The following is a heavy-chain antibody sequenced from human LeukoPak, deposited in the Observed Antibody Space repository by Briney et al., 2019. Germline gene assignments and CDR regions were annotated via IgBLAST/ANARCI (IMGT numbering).Heavy chain of an antibody. V-gene: IGHV3-48*01. Sequence: GESLRLSCAASGFTFSSYSMNWVRQAPGKGLEWVSYISSSSSTIYYADSVKGRFTISRDNAKNSLYLQMNSLRAEDTAVYYCARDLRSSWYIDFDYWGQGTLVTVSS. CDR2: ISSSSSTI. D-gene: IGHD6-13*01. CDR3: ARDLRSSWYIDFDY. CDR1: GFTFSSYS. J-gene: IGHJ4*02.